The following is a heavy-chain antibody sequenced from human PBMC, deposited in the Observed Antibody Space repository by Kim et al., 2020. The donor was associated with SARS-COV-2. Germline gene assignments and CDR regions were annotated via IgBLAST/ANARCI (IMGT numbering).Heavy chain of an antibody. D-gene: IGHD3-16*01. CDR2: ISDSGGST. CDR1: GFTFSRFA. V-gene: IGHV3-23*01. CDR3: AKHALRMWEYLDY. Sequence: GGSLRLSCAASGFTFSRFAMNWVRQAPGKGLEWVSGISDSGGSTNYADSVKGRFTISRDNSKNTLSLQMNSLRAEDTAVYYCAKHALRMWEYLDYWGQGTLVTVSS. J-gene: IGHJ4*02.